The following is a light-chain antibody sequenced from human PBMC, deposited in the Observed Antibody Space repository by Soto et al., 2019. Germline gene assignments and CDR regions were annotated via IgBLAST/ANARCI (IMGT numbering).Light chain of an antibody. J-gene: IGKJ1*01. Sequence: IQMGRAPGTLRASLGEVVASTCRASQTISNWLDWSQQKPGKAPKLLINDASSLESGVPSRFSGSGSGTEFTLTISTLQREDFATYYCQQYNTHSHTCTFGQGTKVDIK. V-gene: IGKV1-5*01. CDR3: QQYNTHSHTCT. CDR1: QTISNW. CDR2: DAS.